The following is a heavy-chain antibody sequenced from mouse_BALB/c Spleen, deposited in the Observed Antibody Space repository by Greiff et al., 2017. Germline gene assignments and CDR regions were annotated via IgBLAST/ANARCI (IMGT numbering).Heavy chain of an antibody. V-gene: IGHV5-4*02. CDR3: ARDDYGNFYWYFDV. Sequence: DVHLVESGGGLVKPGGSLKLSCAASGFTFSDYYMYWVRQTPEKRLEWVATISDGGSYTYYPDSVKGRFTISRDNAKNNLYLQMSSLKSEDTAMYYCARDDYGNFYWYFDVWGAGTTVTVSS. J-gene: IGHJ1*01. D-gene: IGHD2-1*01. CDR2: ISDGGSYT. CDR1: GFTFSDYY.